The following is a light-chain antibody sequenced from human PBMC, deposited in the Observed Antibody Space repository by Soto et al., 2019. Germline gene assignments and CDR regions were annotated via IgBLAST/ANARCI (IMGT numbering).Light chain of an antibody. V-gene: IGLV1-51*01. J-gene: IGLJ2*01. CDR2: DNN. Sequence: QSVLTQPPSVSAAPGQKVTISCSGSTSNIENNYVSWYQQLPGTAPKLLIYDNNKRPSGIPDRFSGFKSGKSATLGITGLQTGDEAIYYCGTWDSSLSAGVVFGGGTKLTVL. CDR3: GTWDSSLSAGVV. CDR1: TSNIENNY.